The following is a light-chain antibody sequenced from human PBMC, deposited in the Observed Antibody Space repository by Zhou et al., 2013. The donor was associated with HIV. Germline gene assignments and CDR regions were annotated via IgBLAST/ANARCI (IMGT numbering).Light chain of an antibody. V-gene: IGKV1-39*01. CDR2: GAS. J-gene: IGKJ1*01. Sequence: DIQLTQSPLSLSASVGDRVNVTCRASQTISTYLNWFQQTAGKAPKLLIFGASSLQSGVPARFSGSGSGTDFTLTISSLQPEDFATFYCQQSYNTPRTFGQGTKVEIK. CDR3: QQSYNTPRT. CDR1: QTISTY.